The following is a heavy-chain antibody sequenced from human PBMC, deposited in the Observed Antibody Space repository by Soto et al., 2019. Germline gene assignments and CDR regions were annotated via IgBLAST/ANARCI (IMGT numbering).Heavy chain of an antibody. CDR1: GYTFTSYA. D-gene: IGHD3-3*01. J-gene: IGHJ4*02. CDR3: ARGYRFLEWLIFDY. Sequence: GASVNVSCKASGYTFTSYAMHWVRQAPGQRLEWMGWINAGNGNTKYSQKFQGRVTITRDTSASTAYMELSSLRSEDTAVYYCARGYRFLEWLIFDYWGQGTLVTVSS. V-gene: IGHV1-3*01. CDR2: INAGNGNT.